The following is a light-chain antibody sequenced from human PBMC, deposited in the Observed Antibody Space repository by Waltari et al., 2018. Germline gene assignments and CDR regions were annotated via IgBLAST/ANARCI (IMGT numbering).Light chain of an antibody. CDR2: GAA. J-gene: IGKJ1*01. V-gene: IGKV3-20*01. Sequence: EIVLTQSPGTLSLSPGERATLSGRASQSVSRALARYQQNPGQAPRLLSDGAANRATGIPDRFSGSGSGTDFSLIISRLEPEDFAVYYCQHYVSLPVTFGQGTKVEIK. CDR3: QHYVSLPVT. CDR1: QSVSRA.